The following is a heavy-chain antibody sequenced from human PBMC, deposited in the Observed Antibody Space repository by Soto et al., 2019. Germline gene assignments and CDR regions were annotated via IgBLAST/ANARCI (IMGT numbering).Heavy chain of an antibody. Sequence: GGSLRLSCAASGFTFSTHSMNWVRQAPGKGLEWISYITSSSVTMYADSVKGRFTISRDNAKNSLYLQMNSLRAEDTAVYFCVGEVGFQLIYWGRGTLVTVSS. CDR1: GFTFSTHS. CDR2: ITSSSVTM. CDR3: VGEVGFQLIY. J-gene: IGHJ4*02. D-gene: IGHD2-2*01. V-gene: IGHV3-48*01.